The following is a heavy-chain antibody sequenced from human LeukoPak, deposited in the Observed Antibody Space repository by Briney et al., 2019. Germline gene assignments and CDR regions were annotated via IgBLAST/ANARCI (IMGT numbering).Heavy chain of an antibody. CDR1: GVSISSSNSY. CDR3: ARQTGSGLFILP. Sequence: SETLSLTCTVSGVSISSSNSYWGWIRQPPGKGLEWIGSIYYSGNTYYTASLKSQVSISIDTSKNQFSLRLTSATAADTAVYYCARQTGSGLFILPGGQGTLVTVSS. J-gene: IGHJ4*02. D-gene: IGHD3/OR15-3a*01. V-gene: IGHV4-39*01. CDR2: IYYSGNT.